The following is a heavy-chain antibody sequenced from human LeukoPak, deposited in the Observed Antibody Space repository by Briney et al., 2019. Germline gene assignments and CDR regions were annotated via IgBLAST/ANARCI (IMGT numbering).Heavy chain of an antibody. V-gene: IGHV1-2*02. CDR1: GYTFTGYY. Sequence: ASVKVSCRASGYTFTGYYMHWVRQAPGQGLEWMGWINPNSGGTKYAQKFQGRVTMTRDTSISTAYLQWSSLKASDTAMYYCARKTATTYYYDSRGAFDIWGQGTMVTVSS. J-gene: IGHJ3*02. D-gene: IGHD3-22*01. CDR3: ARKTATTYYYDSRGAFDI. CDR2: INPNSGGT.